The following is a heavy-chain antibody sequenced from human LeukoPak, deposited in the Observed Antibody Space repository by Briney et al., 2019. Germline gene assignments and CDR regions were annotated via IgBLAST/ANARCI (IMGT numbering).Heavy chain of an antibody. CDR3: ARECYDSSGYYFNY. D-gene: IGHD3-22*01. V-gene: IGHV3-53*01. CDR2: IYSGGST. CDR1: GFTFSSYG. Sequence: GGSLRLSCAASGFTFSSYGMHWVRQAPGKGLEWVSVIYSGGSTYYADSVKGRFTISRDNSKNTLYLQMNSLRAEDTAVYYCARECYDSSGYYFNYWGQGTLVTVSS. J-gene: IGHJ4*02.